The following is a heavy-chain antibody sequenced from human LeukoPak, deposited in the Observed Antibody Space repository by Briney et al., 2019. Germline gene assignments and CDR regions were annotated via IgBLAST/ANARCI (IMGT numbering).Heavy chain of an antibody. D-gene: IGHD6-19*01. V-gene: IGHV5-51*01. Sequence: GAFLKISCKGSGYRFTSYWIGWVRQMPGKGLEWMGIIYPGDSDTRYSPSFQGQVTISADKSISTAYLQWSSLKASDTAMYYCARQSSLWLVDDWGQGTLVTVSS. J-gene: IGHJ4*02. CDR2: IYPGDSDT. CDR1: GYRFTSYW. CDR3: ARQSSLWLVDD.